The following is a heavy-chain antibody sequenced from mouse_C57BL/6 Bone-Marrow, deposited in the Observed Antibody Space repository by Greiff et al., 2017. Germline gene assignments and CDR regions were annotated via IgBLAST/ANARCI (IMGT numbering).Heavy chain of an antibody. D-gene: IGHD2-3*01. CDR3: ARYGGYYDWYFDV. CDR1: GYTFPGSW. J-gene: IGHJ1*03. CDR2: ILPGSGRT. Sequence: QVHVKQSGAELMKPGASVKLSCKATGYTFPGSWIEWVKQRPGHGLEWIGEILPGSGRTKDNEKFKGKAKFTADTSSNTAYMQRSSLTTEDSAIYYCARYGGYYDWYFDVWGTGTTVTVSS. V-gene: IGHV1-9*01.